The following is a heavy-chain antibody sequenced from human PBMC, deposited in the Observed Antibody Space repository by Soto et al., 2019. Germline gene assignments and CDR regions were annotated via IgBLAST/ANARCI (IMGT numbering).Heavy chain of an antibody. Sequence: SETLSLTCAVYGGSFSGYYWSWIRQPPGKGLEWIGEINHSGSINYNPSLKSRVTISVDTSKNQFSLKLSSVTAADTAVYYCARVQHCSSTSCYRENYYYYYYMDVWGKGTTVTVSS. J-gene: IGHJ6*03. CDR2: INHSGSI. D-gene: IGHD2-2*01. V-gene: IGHV4-34*01. CDR3: ARVQHCSSTSCYRENYYYYYYMDV. CDR1: GGSFSGYY.